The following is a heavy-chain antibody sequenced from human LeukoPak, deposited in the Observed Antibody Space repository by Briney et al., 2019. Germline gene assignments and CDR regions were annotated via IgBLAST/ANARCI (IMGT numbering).Heavy chain of an antibody. CDR2: IYYSGST. Sequence: SQTLSLTCTVSGDSISSGGYYWSWIRQHPGKGLEWNGYIYYSGSTYYNPSLKSRVTISVDTSKNQFCLKLSSVSAADTAVYYCARATLWFGELLPYFDYWGQGTLVTVSS. CDR1: GDSISSGGYY. V-gene: IGHV4-31*03. J-gene: IGHJ4*02. CDR3: ARATLWFGELLPYFDY. D-gene: IGHD3-10*01.